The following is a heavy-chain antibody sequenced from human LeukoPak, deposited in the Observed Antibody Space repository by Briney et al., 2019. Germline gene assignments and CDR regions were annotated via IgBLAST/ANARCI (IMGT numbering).Heavy chain of an antibody. CDR2: ISYDGSNK. V-gene: IGHV3-30*04. Sequence: PGRSLRLSCAASGFTFSSYAMHWVRQAPGKGLEWVAVISYDGSNKYYADSVKGRFTISRDNSKNTLYLQMNSLRAEDTAVYYCARGRGELLLFLYYYGMDVWGQGTTVTVSS. J-gene: IGHJ6*02. D-gene: IGHD2-15*01. CDR1: GFTFSSYA. CDR3: ARGRGELLLFLYYYGMDV.